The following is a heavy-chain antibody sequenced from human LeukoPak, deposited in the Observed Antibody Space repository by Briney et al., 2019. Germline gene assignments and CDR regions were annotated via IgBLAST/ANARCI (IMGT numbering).Heavy chain of an antibody. D-gene: IGHD3-22*01. CDR1: GGSFSGYY. CDR2: INHSGST. Sequence: PSETLSLTCAVYGGSFSGYYWSWIRQPPGKGLEWIGEINHSGSTNYNPSLKGRVTISVDTSKNQFSLKLSSVTAADTAVYYCARVGYYDSSGYYYGDAYYFDYWGQGTLVTVSS. J-gene: IGHJ4*02. CDR3: ARVGYYDSSGYYYGDAYYFDY. V-gene: IGHV4-34*01.